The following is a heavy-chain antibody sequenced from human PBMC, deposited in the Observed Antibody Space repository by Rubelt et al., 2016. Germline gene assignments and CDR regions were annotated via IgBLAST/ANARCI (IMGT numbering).Heavy chain of an antibody. D-gene: IGHD2-8*01. CDR2: ISGSGSST. Sequence: EVQLLESGGGLVQPGGSLRLSCAASGFNFSNYAMSWVRQAPGKGLEWVSVISGSGSSTDYADSVKGRFTISRDNSKNTLYLQMNSLRDDDTAVEYCAKVKWVSWGQGTLVTVPS. V-gene: IGHV3-23*01. J-gene: IGHJ4*02. CDR1: GFNFSNYA. CDR3: AKVKWVS.